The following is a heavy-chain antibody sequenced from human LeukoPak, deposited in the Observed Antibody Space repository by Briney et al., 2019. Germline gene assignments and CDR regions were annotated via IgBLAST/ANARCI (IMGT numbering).Heavy chain of an antibody. CDR2: ISWNSGSI. D-gene: IGHD6-19*01. V-gene: IGHV3-9*01. Sequence: GGSLRLSCAASGFTFDDYAMHWVRQAPGKGLEWVSGISWNSGSIGYADSVKGRFTISRDNAKNSLYLQMNSLRAEDTALYYCAKLGSSGWWGQGTLVTVSS. J-gene: IGHJ4*02. CDR1: GFTFDDYA. CDR3: AKLGSSGW.